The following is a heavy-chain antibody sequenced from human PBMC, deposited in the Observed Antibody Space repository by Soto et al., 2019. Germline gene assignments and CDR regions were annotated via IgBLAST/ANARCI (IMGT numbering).Heavy chain of an antibody. CDR2: ISAYNGNT. CDR3: AIATSDYGDSLNWFDP. J-gene: IGHJ5*02. CDR1: GYTFTSYG. D-gene: IGHD4-17*01. Sequence: QVQLVQSGAEVKKPGASVKVSCKASGYTFTSYGISWVRQAPGQGLEWMGWISAYNGNTNYAQKLQGRVTLTTDTSTSTAYMELRSLRSDDTAVYYCAIATSDYGDSLNWFDPWGQGTLVTVSS. V-gene: IGHV1-18*01.